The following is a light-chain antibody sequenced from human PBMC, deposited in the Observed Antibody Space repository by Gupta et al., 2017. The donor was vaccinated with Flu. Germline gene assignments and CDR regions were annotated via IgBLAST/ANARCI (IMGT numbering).Light chain of an antibody. Sequence: VSPGEPASISCRSSQSLLHSSGHNCLDWYLQKAVQSPQLLIYLGSNRASGVPDRFSGRGSGTDFTLKISGVEAEDVGVYYCMQSLQTPWTFGQGTKVEI. CDR1: QSLLHSSGHNC. V-gene: IGKV2-28*01. CDR3: MQSLQTPWT. CDR2: LGS. J-gene: IGKJ1*01.